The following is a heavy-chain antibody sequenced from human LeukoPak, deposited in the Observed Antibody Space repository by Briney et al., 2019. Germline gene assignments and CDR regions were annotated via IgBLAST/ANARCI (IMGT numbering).Heavy chain of an antibody. J-gene: IGHJ4*02. V-gene: IGHV3-48*03. CDR2: ISGSGSTI. CDR1: GFTFSSYE. Sequence: QPGGSLRLSCAASGFTFSSYEMNWVRQAPGKGLEWVSYISGSGSTIYYADSMKGRFTISRDNAKNSLYLQMNSLRAEDTAVYYCASTRSGYLFDYWGQGTLVTVSS. CDR3: ASTRSGYLFDY. D-gene: IGHD5-12*01.